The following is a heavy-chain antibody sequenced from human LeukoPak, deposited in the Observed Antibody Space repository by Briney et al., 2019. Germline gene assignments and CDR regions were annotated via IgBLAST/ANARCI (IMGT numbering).Heavy chain of an antibody. Sequence: GASVKVSCKASGYTFTGYYMHWVRQAPGQGLEWMGWINPDSGGTNYAQKFQGRVTMTRDTSISTAYMELSRLRSDDTAVYYCARDYCSGGSCYSPHFDYWGQGTLVTVSS. CDR2: INPDSGGT. V-gene: IGHV1-2*02. J-gene: IGHJ4*02. D-gene: IGHD2-15*01. CDR3: ARDYCSGGSCYSPHFDY. CDR1: GYTFTGYY.